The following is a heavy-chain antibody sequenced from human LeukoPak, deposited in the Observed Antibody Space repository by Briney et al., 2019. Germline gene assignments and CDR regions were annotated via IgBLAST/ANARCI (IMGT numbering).Heavy chain of an antibody. J-gene: IGHJ3*02. V-gene: IGHV1-18*01. CDR1: GYTFTSYG. CDR2: ISASNVNT. Sequence: GASVKVSCKTFGYTFTSYGIHWVRQAPGQGLEWMGWISASNVNTNYAQNFQGRLTMTTDTSTSTAYMELRSLRSDDTAVYYCARRYNWNDRAFDIWGQGTMVTVSS. D-gene: IGHD1-20*01. CDR3: ARRYNWNDRAFDI.